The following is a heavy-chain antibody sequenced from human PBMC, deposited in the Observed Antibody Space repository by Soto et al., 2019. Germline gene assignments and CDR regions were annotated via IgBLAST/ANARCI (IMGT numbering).Heavy chain of an antibody. CDR3: ARSGDNFNVLDY. CDR1: GITFSDYY. J-gene: IGHJ4*02. Sequence: PGGSLRLSCAASGITFSDYYMSWVRQAPGRGLEWISYSSNSGTFARYATSVKGRFSISRDNANNSLYLEMNSLRVEDTAVYYCARSGDNFNVLDYWGQGTPVTVSS. D-gene: IGHD1-1*01. V-gene: IGHV3-11*06. CDR2: SSNSGTFA.